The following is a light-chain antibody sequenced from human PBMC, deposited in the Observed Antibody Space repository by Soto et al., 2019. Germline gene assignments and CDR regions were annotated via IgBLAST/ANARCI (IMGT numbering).Light chain of an antibody. V-gene: IGKV3-11*01. CDR3: QRRANWPPWT. CDR1: RSVSPY. Sequence: VRLSQSPVTLSLSTGEMSTLSCRASRSVSPYLAWYQHKAGQAPRLLIYDASKRATGIPARFSGSGSGTDFTLTISSLEPEDFAVYYCQRRANWPPWTFGQGTMVAIK. CDR2: DAS. J-gene: IGKJ1*01.